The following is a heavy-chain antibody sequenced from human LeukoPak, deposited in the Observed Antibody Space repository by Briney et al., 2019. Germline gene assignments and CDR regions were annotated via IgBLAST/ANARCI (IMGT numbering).Heavy chain of an antibody. CDR1: GGSFSGYY. CDR3: ARGRIVVVPAAIGAYYYYYMDV. D-gene: IGHD2-2*02. V-gene: IGHV4-34*01. CDR2: INHSGST. J-gene: IGHJ6*03. Sequence: SETLSLTCAVYGGSFSGYYWSWIRQPPGKGLEWIGEINHSGSTNYNPSLKSRVTISVDTSKNQFSLKLSSVTAADTAVYYCARGRIVVVPAAIGAYYYYYMDVWAKGTTVTVSS.